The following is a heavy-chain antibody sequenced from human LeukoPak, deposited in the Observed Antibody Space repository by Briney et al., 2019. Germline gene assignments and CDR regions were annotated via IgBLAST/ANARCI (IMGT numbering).Heavy chain of an antibody. CDR1: GFTFRSYA. V-gene: IGHV3-23*01. CDR2: ISGSGGST. J-gene: IGHJ4*02. Sequence: GGSLRLSCAASGFTFRSYAMSWVRQAPGKGLEWVSAISGSGGSTYYADSVKGRFTISRDNSKNTLYLQMNSLRAEDTAVYYCAKAGAVVVVAAKYFDYWGQGTLVTVSS. CDR3: AKAGAVVVVAAKYFDY. D-gene: IGHD2-15*01.